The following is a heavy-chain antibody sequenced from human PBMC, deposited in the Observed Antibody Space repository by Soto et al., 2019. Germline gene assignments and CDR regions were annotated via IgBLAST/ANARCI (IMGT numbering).Heavy chain of an antibody. V-gene: IGHV4-30-4*01. D-gene: IGHD5-18*01. CDR3: ARERVRGYSYGSQP. CDR1: GGSISSGDYY. CDR2: IYYSGST. J-gene: IGHJ5*02. Sequence: PSETLSLTCTVSGGSISSGDYYWSWIRQPPGKGLEWIGYIYYSGSTYYNPSLKSRVTISVDTSKNQFSLELSSVTAADTAVYYCARERVRGYSYGSQPWGQGTLVTVS.